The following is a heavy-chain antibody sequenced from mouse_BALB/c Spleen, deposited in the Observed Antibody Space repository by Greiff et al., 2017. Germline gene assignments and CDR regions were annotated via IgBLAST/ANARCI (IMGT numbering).Heavy chain of an antibody. CDR1: GFTFTDYY. Sequence: EVQLVESGGGLVQPGGSLRLSCATSGFTFTDYYMSWVRQPPGKALEWLGFIRNKANGYTTEYSASVKGRFTISRDNSQSILYLQMNTLRAEDSATYYCARAPVLRYAMDYWGQGTSVTVSS. CDR2: IRNKANGYTT. CDR3: ARAPVLRYAMDY. D-gene: IGHD1-1*01. V-gene: IGHV7-3*02. J-gene: IGHJ4*01.